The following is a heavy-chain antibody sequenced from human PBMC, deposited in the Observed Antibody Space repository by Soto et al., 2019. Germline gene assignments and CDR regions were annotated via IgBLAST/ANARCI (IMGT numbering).Heavy chain of an antibody. D-gene: IGHD4-17*01. Sequence: QEQLVESGGGLVQPGGSLRLSCAASGFTFSDYYMSWIRQAPGRGLEWVSDISSRGKTIFYADSVKGRFTISRDNAKNSLYLQMNSLRAEDTAVYYCARETTVTTFDKWGQGTLVTVSS. V-gene: IGHV3-11*01. CDR2: ISSRGKTI. J-gene: IGHJ4*02. CDR1: GFTFSDYY. CDR3: ARETTVTTFDK.